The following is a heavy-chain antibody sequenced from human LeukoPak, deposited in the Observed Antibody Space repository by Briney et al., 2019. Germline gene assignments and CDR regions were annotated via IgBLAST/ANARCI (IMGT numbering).Heavy chain of an antibody. J-gene: IGHJ4*02. Sequence: SETLSLTCTVSGGSISSYYWSWIRQPAGKGLEWIGRIYTSGSTNYNPSLKSRVTISVDTSKNQFSLKLSSVTAADTAVYYCAAYYYGSGSYYIKYYFDYWGQGTLVTVSS. V-gene: IGHV4-4*07. CDR1: GGSISSYY. CDR2: IYTSGST. D-gene: IGHD3-10*01. CDR3: AAYYYGSGSYYIKYYFDY.